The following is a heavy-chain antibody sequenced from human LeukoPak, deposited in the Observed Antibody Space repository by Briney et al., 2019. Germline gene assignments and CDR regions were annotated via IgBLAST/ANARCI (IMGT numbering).Heavy chain of an antibody. J-gene: IGHJ4*02. D-gene: IGHD6-13*01. CDR3: AKSIAAAGMGYYFDY. CDR2: ISYDGSNK. Sequence: GGSLRLSCAASGFTVSSNYMSWVRQAPGKGLEWVAVISYDGSNKYYADSVKGRFTIPRDNSKNTLYLQMNSLRAEDTAVYYCAKSIAAAGMGYYFDYWGQGTLVTVSS. CDR1: GFTVSSNY. V-gene: IGHV3-30*18.